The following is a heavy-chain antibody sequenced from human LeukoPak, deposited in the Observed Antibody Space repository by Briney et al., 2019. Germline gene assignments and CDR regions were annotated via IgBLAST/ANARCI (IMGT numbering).Heavy chain of an antibody. Sequence: ASVKVSCKASGYTFTSYGISWVRQAPGQGLEWMGWISAYNGNTIYAQKFQGRVTMTEDTSTDTAYMELSSLRSEDTAVYYCARAGGYCGRISCPYYFDYWGQGSLVAVSS. J-gene: IGHJ4*02. V-gene: IGHV1-18*01. D-gene: IGHD2-15*01. CDR1: GYTFTSYG. CDR2: ISAYNGNT. CDR3: ARAGGYCGRISCPYYFDY.